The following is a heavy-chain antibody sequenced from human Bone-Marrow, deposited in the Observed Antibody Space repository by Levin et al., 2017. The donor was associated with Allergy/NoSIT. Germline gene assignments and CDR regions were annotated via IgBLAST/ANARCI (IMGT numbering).Heavy chain of an antibody. Sequence: LSLTCEASGFSLSPYSMAWVRQAPGKGLEWLSYISSTSATIYYADSVKGRFTVTRDNAKNSLYLQMNSLRADDTATYSCARSGYCSGGSCSYDAFYVWGQGTMVNVSS. CDR3: ARSGYCSGGSCSYDAFYV. CDR2: ISSTSATI. J-gene: IGHJ3*01. D-gene: IGHD2-15*01. V-gene: IGHV3-48*01. CDR1: GFSLSPYS.